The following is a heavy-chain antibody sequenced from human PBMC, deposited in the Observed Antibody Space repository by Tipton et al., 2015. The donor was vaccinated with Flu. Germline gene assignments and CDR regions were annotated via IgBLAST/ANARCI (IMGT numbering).Heavy chain of an antibody. D-gene: IGHD2-21*01. J-gene: IGHJ4*02. V-gene: IGHV3-66*02. CDR2: IYSDGST. CDR3: ARGLRHSDY. Sequence: AVSGLTVSDNYMSWVRQAPGKGLEWVSVIYSDGSTYNADSVKGRITISRDNSKNTLYLQMNSLRAEDTAVYYCARGLRHSDYWGQGTLVTVSS. CDR1: GLTVSDNY.